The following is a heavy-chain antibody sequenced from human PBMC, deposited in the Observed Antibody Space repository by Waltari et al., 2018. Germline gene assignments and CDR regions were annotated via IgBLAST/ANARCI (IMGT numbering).Heavy chain of an antibody. D-gene: IGHD3-22*01. Sequence: EVQLVESGGGLVQPGGSLRLSCAASGFTFSSYSMNWVRQAPGKGLEWVSYISSSSSTIYYPDALKGRFTMSRDHVKNSLYLQMNSLRAEDTAVYYCASAGDSSGYYSYYFDYWGQGTLVTVSS. CDR3: ASAGDSSGYYSYYFDY. CDR1: GFTFSSYS. J-gene: IGHJ4*02. CDR2: ISSSSSTI. V-gene: IGHV3-48*04.